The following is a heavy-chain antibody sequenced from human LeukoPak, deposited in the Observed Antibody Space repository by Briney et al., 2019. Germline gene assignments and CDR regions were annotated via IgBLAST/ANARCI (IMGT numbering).Heavy chain of an antibody. CDR2: ISTSGETT. D-gene: IGHD1-1*01. CDR3: AKANYIWNDSPFDF. J-gene: IGHJ4*02. CDR1: GFGYSTFA. Sequence: GGSLRLSCAASGFGYSTFAMAWVRQAPGKGLEWFSTISTSGETTYYADSVKGRFTASRDNSKNTPSLQMNGLRVDDTAVYFCAKANYIWNDSPFDFWGQGALVTVS. V-gene: IGHV3-23*01.